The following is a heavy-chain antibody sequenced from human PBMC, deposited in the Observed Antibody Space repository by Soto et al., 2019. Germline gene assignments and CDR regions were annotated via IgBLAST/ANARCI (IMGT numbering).Heavy chain of an antibody. CDR3: ASPTLGAFDI. CDR1: GGSISSSNYY. Sequence: SETLSLTCTVSGGSISSSNYYWGWIRQPPGKGLEWIGSIYYSGSTSYNSSLKSRVTISVDTSKNQFSLRLSSVTAADTAVYYCASPTLGAFDIWGQGTMVTVS. V-gene: IGHV4-39*01. CDR2: IYYSGST. D-gene: IGHD3-16*01. J-gene: IGHJ3*02.